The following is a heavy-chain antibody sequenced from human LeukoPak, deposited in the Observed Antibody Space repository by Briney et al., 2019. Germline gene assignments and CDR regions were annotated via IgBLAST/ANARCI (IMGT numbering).Heavy chain of an antibody. CDR1: GYTFTSYD. J-gene: IGHJ5*02. CDR2: MNPNSGNT. V-gene: IGHV1-8*01. Sequence: ASVKVSCKASGYTFTSYDINWVRQATGQGLEWMGWMNPNSGNTGYAQKFQGRVTMTRNTSISTAYMELSSLRSEDTAVYYCARLNMVRGVPAWFDPWGQGTLVTVSS. D-gene: IGHD3-10*01. CDR3: ARLNMVRGVPAWFDP.